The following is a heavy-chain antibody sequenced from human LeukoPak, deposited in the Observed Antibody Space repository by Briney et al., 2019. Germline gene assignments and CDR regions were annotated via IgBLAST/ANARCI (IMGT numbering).Heavy chain of an antibody. D-gene: IGHD2-2*01. CDR2: ISGNNDNT. J-gene: IGHJ4*02. V-gene: IGHV1-18*01. CDR3: ARAPGQYQLLEGEWYFDY. CDR1: GYTFTSYG. Sequence: ASVKVSCKASGYTFTSYGIGWVRQAPGQGLEWMGWISGNNDNTNYAQKIQGRVTMTTDTSTSTAYMELRSLRSDDTAVYYCARAPGQYQLLEGEWYFDYWGQGTLVTVSS.